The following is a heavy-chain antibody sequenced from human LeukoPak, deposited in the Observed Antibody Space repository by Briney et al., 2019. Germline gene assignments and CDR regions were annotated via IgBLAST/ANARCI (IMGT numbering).Heavy chain of an antibody. Sequence: APVKVSCKASGYTFTGYYMHWVRQAPGQGLEWMGWINPNSGGTNYAQKFQGWVTMTRDTSISTAYMELSGLRSDDTAVYYCASSSSWDSAWFDPWGQGTLVTVSS. CDR1: GYTFTGYY. J-gene: IGHJ5*02. CDR3: ASSSSWDSAWFDP. CDR2: INPNSGGT. V-gene: IGHV1-2*04. D-gene: IGHD6-13*01.